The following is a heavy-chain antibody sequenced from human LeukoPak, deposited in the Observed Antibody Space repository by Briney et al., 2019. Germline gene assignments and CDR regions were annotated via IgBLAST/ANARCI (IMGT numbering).Heavy chain of an antibody. J-gene: IGHJ4*02. D-gene: IGHD3-22*01. Sequence: ASVKVSCKASGYTFTSYGISWVRQAPGQGLEWMGWISAYSGDTNYAQKHQGRVTMTADTSTSTAYMELRSLRSDDTAVYYCAREGMPGYYYDSSGYKDYWGQGTLVTVSS. CDR1: GYTFTSYG. CDR3: AREGMPGYYYDSSGYKDY. CDR2: ISAYSGDT. V-gene: IGHV1-18*01.